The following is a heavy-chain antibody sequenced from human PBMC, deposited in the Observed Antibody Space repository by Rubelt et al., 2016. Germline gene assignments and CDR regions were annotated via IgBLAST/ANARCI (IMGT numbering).Heavy chain of an antibody. CDR1: GGSFSGYY. Sequence: QVQLQQWGAGLLKPSETLSLTCAVYGGSFSGYYWSWIRQPPGKGLEWIGEINHSGSTNYNPSLKSRVTISVDTSKNQFSLKLSSVTAADTAVYYCARGREKGMDVWGQGTTVTVSS. CDR3: ARGREKGMDV. CDR2: INHSGST. V-gene: IGHV4-34*01. J-gene: IGHJ6*01.